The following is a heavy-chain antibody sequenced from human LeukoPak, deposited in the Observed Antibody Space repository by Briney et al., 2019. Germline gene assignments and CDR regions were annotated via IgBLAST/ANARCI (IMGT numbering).Heavy chain of an antibody. Sequence: ASVKVSCKASGYTFTGYYLHWVRQATGQGLEWMGWMNPNSGNTGYAQKFQGRVTMTRNTSISTAYMELSSLRSEDTAVYYCARAHTMVRGTTSGHWGQGTLVTVSS. CDR2: MNPNSGNT. V-gene: IGHV1-8*02. J-gene: IGHJ4*02. D-gene: IGHD3-10*01. CDR1: GYTFTGYY. CDR3: ARAHTMVRGTTSGH.